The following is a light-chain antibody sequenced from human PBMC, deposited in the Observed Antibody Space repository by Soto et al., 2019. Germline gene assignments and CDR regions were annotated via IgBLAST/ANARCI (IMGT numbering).Light chain of an antibody. J-gene: IGLJ1*01. V-gene: IGLV2-14*01. Sequence: QSALTQPASVSGSPGQSITISCTGSSSDVGGYNYVSWYQQHPGKAPKLMISEVNYRPSGVSNRFSGSKSGNTASLTISGLQAEDEADYYCSAYTSSDTGVFGTGTKLTVL. CDR2: EVN. CDR1: SSDVGGYNY. CDR3: SAYTSSDTGV.